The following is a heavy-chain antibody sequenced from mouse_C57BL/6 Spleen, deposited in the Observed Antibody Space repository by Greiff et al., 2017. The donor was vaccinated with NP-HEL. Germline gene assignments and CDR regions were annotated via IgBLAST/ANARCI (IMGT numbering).Heavy chain of an antibody. D-gene: IGHD4-1*01. CDR3: ARNWDGYYAMDY. V-gene: IGHV5-4*03. J-gene: IGHJ4*01. CDR2: ISDGGSYT. CDR1: GFTFSSYA. Sequence: EVNVVESGGGLVKPGGSLKLSCAASGFTFSSYAMSWVRQTPEKRLEWVATISDGGSYTYYPDNVKGRFTISRDNAKNNLYLQMSHLKSEDTAMYYCARNWDGYYAMDYWGQGTSVTVSS.